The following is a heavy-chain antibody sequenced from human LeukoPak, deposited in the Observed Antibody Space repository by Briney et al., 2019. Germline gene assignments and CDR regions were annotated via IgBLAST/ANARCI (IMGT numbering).Heavy chain of an antibody. Sequence: SQTLSLTCTVSGRSISSGDYYWSWIRQPPGKGLEWIGYIYYSGTTYYNPSLKSRVTISVDTSKNQFSLKLTSVTAADTAVYFCARGPYGSGSYYWGQGTLVTVSS. V-gene: IGHV4-30-4*01. CDR3: ARGPYGSGSYY. J-gene: IGHJ4*02. D-gene: IGHD3-10*01. CDR2: IYYSGTT. CDR1: GRSISSGDYY.